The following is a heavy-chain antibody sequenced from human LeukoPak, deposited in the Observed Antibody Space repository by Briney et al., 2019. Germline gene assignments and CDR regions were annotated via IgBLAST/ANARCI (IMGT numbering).Heavy chain of an antibody. D-gene: IGHD1-26*01. CDR3: ARARSDYGSSLFDY. V-gene: IGHV4-30-4*01. J-gene: IGHJ4*02. CDR2: IYYSGST. Sequence: SETLSLTCTVSGGSISSGDYYWSWIRRPPGKGLEWIGYIYYSGSTYYNPSLKSRVTISVDTSKNQFSLKLSSVTAADTAVYYCARARSDYGSSLFDYWGQGTLVTVSS. CDR1: GGSISSGDYY.